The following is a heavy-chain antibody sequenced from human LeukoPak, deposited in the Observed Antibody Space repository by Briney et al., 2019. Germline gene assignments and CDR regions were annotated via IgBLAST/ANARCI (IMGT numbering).Heavy chain of an antibody. CDR2: IIPIFGTA. V-gene: IGHV1-69*13. D-gene: IGHD6-13*01. Sequence: SVKVSCKASGGTFSSYAISWVRQAPGQGLEWMGGIIPIFGTANYAQKFQGRVTITADESTSTAYMELSSLRSEDTAVYYCASTTLPSIAADHNYYFDYWGQGTLVTVSS. CDR1: GGTFSSYA. J-gene: IGHJ4*02. CDR3: ASTTLPSIAADHNYYFDY.